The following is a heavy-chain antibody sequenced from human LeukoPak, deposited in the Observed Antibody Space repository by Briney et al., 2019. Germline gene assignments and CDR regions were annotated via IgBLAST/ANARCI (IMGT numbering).Heavy chain of an antibody. Sequence: GGSLRLSCAASGFTFSSYGMHWVRQAPGKGLEWVAVISYDGSNKYYADSVKGRFTISRDNSKNTLYLQMNSLRAEDTAVYYCAREASSSWGRAFDYWGQGTLVTVSS. J-gene: IGHJ4*02. D-gene: IGHD6-13*01. V-gene: IGHV3-30*03. CDR1: GFTFSSYG. CDR2: ISYDGSNK. CDR3: AREASSSWGRAFDY.